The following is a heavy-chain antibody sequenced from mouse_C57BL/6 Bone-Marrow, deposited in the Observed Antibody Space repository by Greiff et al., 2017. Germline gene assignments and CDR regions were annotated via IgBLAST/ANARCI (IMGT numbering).Heavy chain of an antibody. V-gene: IGHV5-9*01. CDR3: ARVGYGSSLYYFDY. CDR2: ISGGGGNT. J-gene: IGHJ2*01. CDR1: GFTFSSYT. D-gene: IGHD1-1*01. Sequence: EVQLVESGGGLVKPGGSLKLSCAASGFTFSSYTMSWVRQTPEKRLEWVATISGGGGNTYYPDSVKGRFTISRDNAKNTLYLQMSSLRSEDTALYYCARVGYGSSLYYFDYWGQGTTLTVSS.